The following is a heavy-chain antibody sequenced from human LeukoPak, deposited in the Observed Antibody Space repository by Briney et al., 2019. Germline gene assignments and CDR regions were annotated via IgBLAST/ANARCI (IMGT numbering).Heavy chain of an antibody. CDR2: INHSGST. CDR3: ARLNRRFDY. V-gene: IGHV4-34*01. CDR1: GGSFSGYY. Sequence: SETLSLTCAVYGGSFSGYYWSWIRQPPGKGLEWIGEINHSGSTNYNPSLKSRVTISVDTSKNQFSLKLSSVTAADTAVYYCARLNRRFDYWGQGTLVTVSS. J-gene: IGHJ4*02.